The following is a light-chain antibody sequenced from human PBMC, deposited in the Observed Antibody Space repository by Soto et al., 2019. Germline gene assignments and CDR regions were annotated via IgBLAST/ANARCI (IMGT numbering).Light chain of an antibody. CDR2: LNSDGSH. J-gene: IGLJ3*02. V-gene: IGLV4-69*01. CDR3: QTWGTGINGV. CDR1: SGHSSYA. Sequence: QPVLTQSPSASASLGASVKLTCTLSSGHSSYAIAWHQQQPEKGPRYLMNLNSDGSHTKVDGIPDRFSGSNSVAERYLTISCFLTEDVGDCYFQTWGTGINGVFGGGTKLTVL.